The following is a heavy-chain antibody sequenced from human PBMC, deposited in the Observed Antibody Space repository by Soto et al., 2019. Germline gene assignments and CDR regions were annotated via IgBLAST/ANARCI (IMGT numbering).Heavy chain of an antibody. Sequence: GASLKVSCKASGYTFTSYDINWVRQATGQGLEYLGWMNPNSGNTAYVQKFQGRVTMTWDTSITTAYMELSSLRSEDTAVYFCARGIKYGAYSRWFDPWGQGTLVTVSS. J-gene: IGHJ5*02. CDR2: MNPNSGNT. V-gene: IGHV1-8*01. CDR1: GYTFTSYD. CDR3: ARGIKYGAYSRWFDP. D-gene: IGHD4-17*01.